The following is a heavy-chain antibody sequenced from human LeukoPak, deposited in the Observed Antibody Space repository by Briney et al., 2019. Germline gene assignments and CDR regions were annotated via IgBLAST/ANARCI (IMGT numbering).Heavy chain of an antibody. CDR3: ARAPNFDWFHTRGWFDP. D-gene: IGHD3-9*01. J-gene: IGHJ5*02. CDR2: INHSGST. CDR1: GGSFSGYY. V-gene: IGHV4-34*01. Sequence: PSETLSLTCAVYGGSFSGYYWSWIRQPPGKGLEWIGEINHSGSTNYNPSLKSRVTISVDTSKNQFSLKLSSVTAADTAVYYCARAPNFDWFHTRGWFDPWGQGTLVTVSS.